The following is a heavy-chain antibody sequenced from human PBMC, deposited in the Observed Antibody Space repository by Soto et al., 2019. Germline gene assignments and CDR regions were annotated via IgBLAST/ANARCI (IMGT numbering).Heavy chain of an antibody. D-gene: IGHD4-17*01. CDR2: INHSGST. CDR3: ARGRRTAVTLDY. CDR1: GGSFSGYY. J-gene: IGHJ4*02. V-gene: IGHV4-34*01. Sequence: QVQLQQWGAGLLKPSETLSLTCAVYGGSFSGYYWSWIRQPPGKGLEWIGEINHSGSTNYNPSLKSRVTISVDTSKNQFSLKLSSVTAAATAVYYCARGRRTAVTLDYWGQGTLVTVSS.